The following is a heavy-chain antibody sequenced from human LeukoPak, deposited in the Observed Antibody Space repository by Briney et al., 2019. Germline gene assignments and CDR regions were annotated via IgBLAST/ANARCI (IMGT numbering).Heavy chain of an antibody. J-gene: IGHJ4*02. CDR2: ISYSGSI. CDR1: GGSMSSDY. CDR3: ARERHGHPFDS. Sequence: PSETLSLTCTVSGGSMSSDYWTWLRQPPGKGLEWIGYISYSGSINYNPSLKSRVTISSDTSKNQFYLKLSSVTAADTAVYYCARERHGHPFDSWGQGALVTVSS. V-gene: IGHV4-59*01.